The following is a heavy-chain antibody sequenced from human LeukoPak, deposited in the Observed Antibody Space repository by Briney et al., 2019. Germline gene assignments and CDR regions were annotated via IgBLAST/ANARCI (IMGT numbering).Heavy chain of an antibody. V-gene: IGHV3-23*01. Sequence: PGGSLRLPCAASGFPFSSHAMSWVRQPPGKGLEWVAAISNGKTYYADSVRGRFTISRDDSKNTVYLQMNSLRDEDTALYYCVREAGYCASVCLKSNWFDPWGQGTLVTVSS. D-gene: IGHD2-21*02. J-gene: IGHJ5*02. CDR2: ISNGKT. CDR1: GFPFSSHA. CDR3: VREAGYCASVCLKSNWFDP.